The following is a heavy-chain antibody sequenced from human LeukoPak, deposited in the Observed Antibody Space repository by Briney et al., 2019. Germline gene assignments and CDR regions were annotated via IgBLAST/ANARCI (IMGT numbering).Heavy chain of an antibody. CDR2: LYYSGSS. D-gene: IGHD3-3*01. CDR3: ARLLPYTIFGVVIFPHFMY. V-gene: IGHV4-39*01. Sequence: ETLSLTCTVSGDSISRSNSYRGWIRQPPGKGLEWIGSLYYSGSSYYNPSLKSRVTISADTSKNQFSLKLSSVTAADTAVYYCARLLPYTIFGVVIFPHFMYWGQGTLVTVSS. CDR1: GDSISRSNSY. J-gene: IGHJ4*02.